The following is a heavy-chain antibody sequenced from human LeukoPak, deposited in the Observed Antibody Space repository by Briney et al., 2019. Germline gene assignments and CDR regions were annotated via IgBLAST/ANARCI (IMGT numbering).Heavy chain of an antibody. CDR2: IYYSGST. Sequence: PSETLSLTCTVSGGSISSYYWSWIRQPPGKGLEWIGYIYYSGSTNYNPSLKSRVTISVDTSKNQFSLKLSSVTAADTAVYYCARRIGRGHNWFDPWGQGTLVTVSS. CDR1: GGSISSYY. V-gene: IGHV4-59*08. CDR3: ARRIGRGHNWFDP. D-gene: IGHD3-10*01. J-gene: IGHJ5*02.